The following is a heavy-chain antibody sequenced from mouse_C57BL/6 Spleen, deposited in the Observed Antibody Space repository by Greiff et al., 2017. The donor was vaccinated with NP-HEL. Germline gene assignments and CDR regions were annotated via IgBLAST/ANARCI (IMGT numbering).Heavy chain of an antibody. CDR3: TRRRAFDY. J-gene: IGHJ2*01. D-gene: IGHD3-3*01. CDR1: GYTFTSYW. Sequence: QVQLQQPGAELVMPGASVKLSCKASGYTFTSYWMHWVKQRPGQGLEWIGVIDPSDSYTNYNQKFKGKSTMTVDKSSSTAYMQLSSLTSEDSAVYYCTRRRAFDYWGQGTTLTVSS. V-gene: IGHV1-69*01. CDR2: IDPSDSYT.